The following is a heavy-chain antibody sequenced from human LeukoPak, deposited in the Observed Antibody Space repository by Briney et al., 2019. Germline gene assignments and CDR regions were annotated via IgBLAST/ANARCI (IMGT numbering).Heavy chain of an antibody. D-gene: IGHD5-12*01. J-gene: IGHJ6*02. Sequence: SVKVSCKASGGTFSSYTISWVRQAPGQGLEWMGRIIPIFGITKYAQKFQGRVTITAVKSTSTANMELSSLRSEDTAVYYCARDSIVATKGYNYYGLDVWGQGTTVTVSS. CDR1: GGTFSSYT. CDR3: ARDSIVATKGYNYYGLDV. CDR2: IIPIFGIT. V-gene: IGHV1-69*04.